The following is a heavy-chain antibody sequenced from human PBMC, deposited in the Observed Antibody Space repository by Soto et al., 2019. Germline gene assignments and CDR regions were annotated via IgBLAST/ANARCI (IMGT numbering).Heavy chain of an antibody. Sequence: GESLKISCKGSGYSFTSYWISWVRQMPGKGLEWMGRIDPSDSYTNYSPSFQGHVTISADKSISTAYLQWSSLKASDTAMYYCARGSYDSFDYYYGMDVWGQGTPVTVSS. D-gene: IGHD3-16*01. J-gene: IGHJ6*02. CDR1: GYSFTSYW. V-gene: IGHV5-10-1*01. CDR2: IDPSDSYT. CDR3: ARGSYDSFDYYYGMDV.